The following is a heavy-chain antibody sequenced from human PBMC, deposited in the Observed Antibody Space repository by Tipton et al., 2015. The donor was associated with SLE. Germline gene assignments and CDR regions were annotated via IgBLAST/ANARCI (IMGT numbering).Heavy chain of an antibody. CDR2: ISGSGGST. CDR3: AKGDSSGWYSAEYFQH. V-gene: IGHV3-23*01. Sequence: GSLRLSCAASGFTFSSYAMSWVRQAPGKGLEWVSAISGSGGSTYYADSVKGRFTISRDNSKNTLYLQMNSLRAEDTAVYYCAKGDSSGWYSAEYFQHWGQGTLVTVSS. D-gene: IGHD6-19*01. CDR1: GFTFSSYA. J-gene: IGHJ1*01.